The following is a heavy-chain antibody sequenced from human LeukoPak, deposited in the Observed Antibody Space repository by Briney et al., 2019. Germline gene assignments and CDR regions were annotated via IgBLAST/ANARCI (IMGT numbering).Heavy chain of an antibody. CDR3: ASDVSSAFPNRFDP. CDR2: IWNSGDT. J-gene: IGHJ5*02. CDR1: GDSISSRTCY. Sequence: SETLSLTCSVSGDSISSRTCYWTWIRQHPEKGLEWIGYIWNSGDTNYNPSLKSRVTISVDTSKNQFSLKLTSVTAADTALYYCASDVSSAFPNRFDPWGQGILVIVSS. D-gene: IGHD6-6*01. V-gene: IGHV4-31*03.